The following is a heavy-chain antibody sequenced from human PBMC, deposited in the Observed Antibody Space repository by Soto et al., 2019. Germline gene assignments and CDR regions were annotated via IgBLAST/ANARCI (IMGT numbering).Heavy chain of an antibody. V-gene: IGHV4-31*03. Sequence: QVQLQESGPGLVKASQTLSLTCTVSGGSISSGGYYWSWIRQHPGKGLEWIGYIYYSGSTYYNPSLESRLTISVDTSKNQSSLKLSSLTAADTAVYHCARDGTGYASFDYWGQGTLVTVSS. CDR3: ARDGTGYASFDY. CDR1: GGSISSGGYY. CDR2: IYYSGST. D-gene: IGHD5-12*01. J-gene: IGHJ4*02.